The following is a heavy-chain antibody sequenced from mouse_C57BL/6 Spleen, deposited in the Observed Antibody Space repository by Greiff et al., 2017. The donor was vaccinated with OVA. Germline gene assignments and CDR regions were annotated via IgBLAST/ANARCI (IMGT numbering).Heavy chain of an antibody. J-gene: IGHJ3*01. CDR1: GYTFTSYW. V-gene: IGHV1-50*01. CDR3: ARGSNLFAY. D-gene: IGHD2-5*01. CDR2: IDPSDSYT. Sequence: VQLQQPGAELVKPGASVKLSCKASGYTFTSYWMQWVKQRPGQGLEWIGEIDPSDSYTNYNQKFKGKATLTVDTSSSTAYMQLSSLTSEDSAVYYCARGSNLFAYWGQGTLVTVSA.